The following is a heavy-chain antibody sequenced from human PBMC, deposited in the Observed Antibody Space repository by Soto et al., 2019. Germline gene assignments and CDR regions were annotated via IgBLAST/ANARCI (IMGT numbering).Heavy chain of an antibody. J-gene: IGHJ6*02. CDR2: IYHSGST. CDR3: ARVPDG. V-gene: IGHV4-30-2*01. CDR1: GGSISSGGYS. Sequence: QLQLQESGSGLVKPSQTLSLTCAVSGGSISSGGYSWSWIRQPPGKGLEWIGYIYHSGSTYYNPSLKSRVTISVGRSKKQFARKLSSVAAADTAGYFWARVPDGWGQGTTVTVSS.